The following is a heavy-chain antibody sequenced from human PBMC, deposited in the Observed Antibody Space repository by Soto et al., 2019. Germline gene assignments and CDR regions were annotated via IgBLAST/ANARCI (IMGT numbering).Heavy chain of an antibody. CDR1: GFTFSSYA. J-gene: IGHJ5*01. D-gene: IGHD6-6*01. V-gene: IGHV3-23*01. CDR3: AKDPSRSPGNWLDS. Sequence: EVQLLESGGGLVQPGGSLRLSCVASGFTFSSYAMSWLRQAPWKELAWVSGISSGGVAHYVDSVKGRFTISRENSKNKLFLEMTSLRAEDTATYYCAKDPSRSPGNWLDSWGQGIVVKVSS. CDR2: ISSGGVA.